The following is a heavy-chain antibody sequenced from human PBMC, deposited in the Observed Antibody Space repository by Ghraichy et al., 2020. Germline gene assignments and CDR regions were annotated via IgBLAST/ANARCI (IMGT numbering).Heavy chain of an antibody. D-gene: IGHD6-6*01. Sequence: GGSLRLSCAASGFTFDDFAMHWVRQAPGKGLEWVSSISWNSGSVDYADSVRGRFTISRDNAKNSLYLQVNSLGAEDTALYYCAKGSSANTRILDFWGQGTLVTVSS. CDR2: ISWNSGSV. CDR1: GFTFDDFA. CDR3: AKGSSANTRILDF. J-gene: IGHJ4*02. V-gene: IGHV3-9*01.